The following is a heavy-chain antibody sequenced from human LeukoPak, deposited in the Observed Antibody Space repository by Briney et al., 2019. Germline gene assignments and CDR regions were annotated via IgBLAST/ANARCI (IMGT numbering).Heavy chain of an antibody. J-gene: IGHJ6*04. V-gene: IGHV3-21*01. Sequence: PGGSLRLSCAASRFTFSSYSMNWVRQAPGKGLEWVSSISSSGSYIYYADSVKGRFTISRDNVKNSLYLQMNSLRAEDTAVYYCAELGITMIGGVWGKGTTVTISS. CDR3: AELGITMIGGV. CDR1: RFTFSSYS. D-gene: IGHD3-10*02. CDR2: ISSSGSYI.